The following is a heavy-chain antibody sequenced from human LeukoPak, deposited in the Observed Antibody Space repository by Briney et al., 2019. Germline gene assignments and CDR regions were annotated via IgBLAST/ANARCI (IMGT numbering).Heavy chain of an antibody. D-gene: IGHD4-17*01. V-gene: IGHV2-5*01. CDR1: GLSRSTSGGG. CDR2: IYWNDDK. CDR3: AHRGTTYYFDY. J-gene: IGHJ4*02. Sequence: SGPTLVNPPRPRTLTCTFSGLSRSTSGGGGGWIRQPPEKALEWLALIYWNDDKRYRPSLKSRLTITKDTSKNQVVLTMTNMDPVDTATYYCAHRGTTYYFDYWGQGTLVTVSS.